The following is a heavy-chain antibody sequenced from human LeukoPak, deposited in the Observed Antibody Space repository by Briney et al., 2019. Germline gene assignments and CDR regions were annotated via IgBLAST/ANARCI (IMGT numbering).Heavy chain of an antibody. Sequence: SCAASGFTFNNYGMHWVRQAPGKGLEWVALISYDGSNKYYADSVKGRFTISRDNSKNTLYLQMNSLRPEDTAVHYCAKDWEDSSRWYYFDYWGQGTLVTVSS. J-gene: IGHJ4*02. CDR1: GFTFNNYG. CDR2: ISYDGSNK. D-gene: IGHD6-13*01. CDR3: AKDWEDSSRWYYFDY. V-gene: IGHV3-30*18.